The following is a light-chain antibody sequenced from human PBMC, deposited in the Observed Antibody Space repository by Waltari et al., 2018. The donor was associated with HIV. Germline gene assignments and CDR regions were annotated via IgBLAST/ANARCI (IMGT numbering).Light chain of an antibody. CDR1: NNAIGADKS. Sequence: QSALTQTASVSASPGQSSTISCTGINNAIGADKSVSGYQQQPGKVPKLLIYDVINRPAGVSGRFSGSKSFNTASLTISWLQPDDEAAYYCGSSTNRNIVLFGGGTKLTVL. V-gene: IGLV2-14*01. CDR3: GSSTNRNIVL. CDR2: DVI. J-gene: IGLJ2*01.